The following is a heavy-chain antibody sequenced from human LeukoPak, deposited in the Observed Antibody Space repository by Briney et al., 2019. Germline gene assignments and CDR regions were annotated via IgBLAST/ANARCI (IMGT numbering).Heavy chain of an antibody. CDR2: INPSGGST. Sequence: ASMKVSCKASGGTFNSYAISWVRQAPGQGLEWMGIINPSGGSTSYAQKFQGRVTMTRDTSTSTVYMELSSLRSEDTAVYYCARGVRSRWTYDSSGYLNGPWGQGTLVTVSS. D-gene: IGHD3-22*01. CDR1: GGTFNSYA. CDR3: ARGVRSRWTYDSSGYLNGP. V-gene: IGHV1-46*02. J-gene: IGHJ5*02.